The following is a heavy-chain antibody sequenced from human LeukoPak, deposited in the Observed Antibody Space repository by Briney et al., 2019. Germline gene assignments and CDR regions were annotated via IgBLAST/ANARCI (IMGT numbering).Heavy chain of an antibody. CDR3: ATDHKGFLTGYSGFDY. CDR2: FDPEDGET. CDR1: GYTLTELS. J-gene: IGHJ4*02. V-gene: IGHV1-24*01. D-gene: IGHD3-9*01. Sequence: ASVKVSCKVSGYTLTELSMHWVRQAPGKGLEWMGGFDPEDGETIYALKFQGRVTMTEDTSTDTAYMELSSLRSEDTAVYYCATDHKGFLTGYSGFDYWGQGTLVTVSS.